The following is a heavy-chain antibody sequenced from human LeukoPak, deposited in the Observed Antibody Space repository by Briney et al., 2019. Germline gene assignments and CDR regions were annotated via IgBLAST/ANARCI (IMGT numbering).Heavy chain of an antibody. CDR2: ISAYNGNT. D-gene: IGHD3-16*02. V-gene: IGHV1-18*04. J-gene: IGHJ4*02. CDR1: GYTFTSYG. CDR3: ARCDYVWGSYRQVDY. Sequence: ASVKVSCKASGYTFTSYGISWVRQAPGQGLEKIEWISAYNGNTNYAQKLQGRVTMTTDTSTSTAYMELRSLRSDDTAVYYCARCDYVWGSYRQVDYWGQGTLVTVSS.